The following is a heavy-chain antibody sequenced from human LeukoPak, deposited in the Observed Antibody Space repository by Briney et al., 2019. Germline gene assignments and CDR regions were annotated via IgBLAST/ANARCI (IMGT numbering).Heavy chain of an antibody. CDR1: GFTFSSHA. D-gene: IGHD3-10*01. CDR2: VTGSGDTT. CDR3: AKDYHGSGSSYTDAFDI. Sequence: PGGPLRLSCVASGFTFSSHAMTWVRQAPGKGLEWVTTVTGSGDTTFYADSLKGRFTISRDNSKNTVYLQMNSLRVEDTAIYYCAKDYHGSGSSYTDAFDIWGQGTVVTVSS. V-gene: IGHV3-23*01. J-gene: IGHJ3*02.